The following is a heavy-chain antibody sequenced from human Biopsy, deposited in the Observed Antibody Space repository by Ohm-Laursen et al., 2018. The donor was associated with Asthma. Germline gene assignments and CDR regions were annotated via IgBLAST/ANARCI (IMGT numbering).Heavy chain of an antibody. V-gene: IGHV4-34*01. CDR1: PGSFSGFF. J-gene: IGHJ6*02. CDR3: ARGPELDV. Sequence: LSLTWDVYPGSFSGFFWTWIRQSPGKGLEWIGETNERGVTNNNPSLKSRVIISIDTYWNRVSLKLTSVTAADTAVYYCARGPELDVWGQGTTVTVSS. CDR2: TNERGVT.